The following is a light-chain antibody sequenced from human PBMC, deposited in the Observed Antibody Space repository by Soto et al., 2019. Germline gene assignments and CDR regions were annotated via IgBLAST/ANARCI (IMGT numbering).Light chain of an antibody. CDR2: GAS. CDR3: QQYVTSPET. V-gene: IGKV3-20*01. Sequence: EIVLTQSPGTLSSSPGERAILSCRASQSVSSSLVWYQQKPGQAPRLLIYGASSGATGIPDRFTGSGSGTDFTLTINRLEPEDFAVYFCQQYVTSPETFGGGTKVDIK. CDR1: QSVSSS. J-gene: IGKJ4*01.